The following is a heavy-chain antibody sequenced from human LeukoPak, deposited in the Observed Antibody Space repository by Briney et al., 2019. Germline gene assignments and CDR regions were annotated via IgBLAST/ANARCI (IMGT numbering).Heavy chain of an antibody. D-gene: IGHD2-15*01. CDR3: ARDPTVVAATFFDY. V-gene: IGHV3-21*01. CDR2: INSSSSTI. CDR1: GFTFSSYS. J-gene: IGHJ4*02. Sequence: GGSLTLSCAASGFTFSSYSMNWVRQAPGKGLEWVSSINSSSSTIYYPYSVKGRFTISRNNTKNSLYMLINIPRADDTAVYYSARDPTVVAATFFDYWGQGTLVTVSS.